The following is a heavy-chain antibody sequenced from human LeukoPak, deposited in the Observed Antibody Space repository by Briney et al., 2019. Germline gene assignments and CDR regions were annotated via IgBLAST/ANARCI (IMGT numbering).Heavy chain of an antibody. D-gene: IGHD2-21*01. CDR1: GGTFSSYA. CDR3: ARDSSGYDPLAYCGGEINCYLSLPYY. V-gene: IGHV1-18*01. Sequence: ASVKVSCKASGGTFSSYAISWVRQAPGQGLEWMGWISAYNGNTNYAQKLQGRVTMTTDTSTSTAYMELRSLRSDDTAVYYCARDSSGYDPLAYCGGEINCYLSLPYYWGQGTLVTVSS. CDR2: ISAYNGNT. J-gene: IGHJ4*02.